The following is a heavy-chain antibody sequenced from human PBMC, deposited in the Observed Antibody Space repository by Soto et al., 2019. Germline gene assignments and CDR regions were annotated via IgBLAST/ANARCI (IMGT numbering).Heavy chain of an antibody. Sequence: EVELAPSGGGVAQPGRSLRLTCAGSGFRFDDYVMYWVRQAPGKGLEWVAGISWNSNRVAYGESVEGRFTIARDNAKKSVFLQMDSLRGEDTALYFCARGNYISSWSPGYMDVWGTGVTVTVSS. CDR1: GFRFDDYV. CDR3: ARGNYISSWSPGYMDV. D-gene: IGHD6-13*01. V-gene: IGHV3-9*01. J-gene: IGHJ6*03. CDR2: ISWNSNRV.